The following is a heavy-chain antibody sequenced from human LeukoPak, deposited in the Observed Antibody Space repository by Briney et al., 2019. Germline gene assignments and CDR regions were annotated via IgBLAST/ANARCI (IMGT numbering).Heavy chain of an antibody. CDR1: GFSLSTTGVG. CDR2: IFWNDER. Sequence: SGPTLVNPTQTLTLTCTFSGFSLSTTGVGVGWIRQPPGKALEWLALIFWNDERRYSPSLKSRLTITKDTSKDQVVLTMTNMDPVDTATYYCAHRGEALRPYYYYGMDVWGQGTTVTVSS. D-gene: IGHD2-21*01. V-gene: IGHV2-5*01. J-gene: IGHJ6*02. CDR3: AHRGEALRPYYYYGMDV.